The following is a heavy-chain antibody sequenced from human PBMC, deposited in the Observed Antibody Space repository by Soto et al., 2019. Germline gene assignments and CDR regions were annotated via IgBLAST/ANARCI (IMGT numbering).Heavy chain of an antibody. J-gene: IGHJ4*02. V-gene: IGHV4-61*08. CDR1: DDSFRGAEYY. Sequence: SETLSLTCTVSDDSFRGAEYYWSWIRQPLGKGPGWIGYTYYNGGTKYNPALRSRVTMSEDTSKNQFSLRLSSVTAADTAVYFCARGPAYIDGWRTFDLWGRGILVTVSS. CDR3: ARGPAYIDGWRTFDL. D-gene: IGHD6-19*01. CDR2: TYYNGGT.